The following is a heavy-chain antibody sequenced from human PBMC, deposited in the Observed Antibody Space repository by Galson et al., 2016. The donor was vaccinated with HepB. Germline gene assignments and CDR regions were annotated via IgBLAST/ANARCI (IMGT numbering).Heavy chain of an antibody. CDR1: GYSFTSYA. Sequence: SVKVSCKASGYSFTSYAIHWMRQAPGQSLEWMGWINAGNGNTKNSQNFEGRVTFTRDTSASTVYLELSSLRFEDTAVYYCARGNYYDRSGLWYHWGQGTLVTVSS. D-gene: IGHD3-22*01. J-gene: IGHJ5*02. CDR2: INAGNGNT. CDR3: ARGNYYDRSGLWYH. V-gene: IGHV1-3*01.